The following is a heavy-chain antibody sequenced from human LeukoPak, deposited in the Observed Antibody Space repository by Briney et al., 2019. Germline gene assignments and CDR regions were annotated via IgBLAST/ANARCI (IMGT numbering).Heavy chain of an antibody. D-gene: IGHD5-18*01. CDR3: ASPGSVGDTGMPDY. CDR1: GFIFSGYW. CDR2: IEQDGSEK. Sequence: GGSLRLSCAASGFIFSGYWMTWVRQAPGKGLEWVANIEQDGSEKYYVDTVKGRFTISRDNAKNSLYLQMNSLRAEDTAVYYCASPGSVGDTGMPDYWGQGTLVTVSS. J-gene: IGHJ4*02. V-gene: IGHV3-7*01.